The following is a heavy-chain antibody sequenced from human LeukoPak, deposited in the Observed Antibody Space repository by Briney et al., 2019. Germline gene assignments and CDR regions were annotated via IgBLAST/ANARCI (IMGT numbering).Heavy chain of an antibody. D-gene: IGHD4/OR15-4a*01. CDR3: TKDRDYSVRLFAH. Sequence: QPGGSLRLSCEASGFTFSSDAMSWVRQAPGKGLEWVSTLTGRGASSYHVDTVRGRFTISRDDSKSTLYLQINSLSVEDTAVYYCTKDRDYSVRLFAHWGQGTLVIVSS. J-gene: IGHJ4*02. CDR1: GFTFSSDA. V-gene: IGHV3-23*01. CDR2: LTGRGASS.